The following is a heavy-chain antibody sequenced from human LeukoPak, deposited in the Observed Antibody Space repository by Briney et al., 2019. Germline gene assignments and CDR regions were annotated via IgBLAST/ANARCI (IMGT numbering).Heavy chain of an antibody. Sequence: SSETLSLTCTVSGGSISSYYWSWIRQPPGKGLEWIGYIYYSGSTNYNPSLKSRVTISVDTSKNQFSLKLSSVTAADTAVYYCASIDSSGWYPHYWGQGTLVTVSS. CDR2: IYYSGST. V-gene: IGHV4-59*01. CDR1: GGSISSYY. J-gene: IGHJ4*02. CDR3: ASIDSSGWYPHY. D-gene: IGHD6-19*01.